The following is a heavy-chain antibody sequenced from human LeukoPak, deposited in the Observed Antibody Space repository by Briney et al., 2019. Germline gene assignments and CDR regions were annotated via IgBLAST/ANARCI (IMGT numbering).Heavy chain of an antibody. D-gene: IGHD3-22*01. Sequence: SETLSLTCAVSGYSISSGYFWVWIRQPPGKGLEWIGSIYHTGATYYNPSLRSPVTISVDTSKNQFSLEVNSVTAADTAVYYCARDGFPPYYYDSSGDYYFDYWGQGTLVTVSS. J-gene: IGHJ4*02. CDR1: GYSISSGYF. CDR2: IYHTGAT. V-gene: IGHV4-38-2*02. CDR3: ARDGFPPYYYDSSGDYYFDY.